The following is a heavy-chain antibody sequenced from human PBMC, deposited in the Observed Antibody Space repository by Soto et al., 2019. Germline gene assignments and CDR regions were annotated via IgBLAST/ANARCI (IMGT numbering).Heavy chain of an antibody. CDR2: IYYSGST. D-gene: IGHD3-22*01. CDR1: GGSISSSSYY. CDR3: ASPIYYYDSSAYYYFRY. J-gene: IGHJ4*02. Sequence: QLQLQESGPGLVKPSETLSLTCTVSGGSISSSSYYWGWIRQPPGKGLEWIGSIYYSGSTYYNPSLKSRVTISVDTSKNQFSLKLSSVTAADTAVSYCASPIYYYDSSAYYYFRYWGQGTLVTVSS. V-gene: IGHV4-39*01.